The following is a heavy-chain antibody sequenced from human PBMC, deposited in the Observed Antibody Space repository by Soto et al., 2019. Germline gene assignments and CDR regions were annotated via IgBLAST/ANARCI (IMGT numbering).Heavy chain of an antibody. Sequence: QITLKESGPTLVKPTQTLTLTCTFSGFSLSTSGVSVGWIRQPPGKALEWLALIYWDDDKRYSPSLKSRLTITTYTPKKQMVLTITNTDPVNKATYFCTRGIRSGELSWGKGTLVTVSS. V-gene: IGHV2-5*02. J-gene: IGHJ4*02. CDR3: TRGIRSGELS. D-gene: IGHD3-10*01. CDR1: GFSLSTSGVS. CDR2: IYWDDDK.